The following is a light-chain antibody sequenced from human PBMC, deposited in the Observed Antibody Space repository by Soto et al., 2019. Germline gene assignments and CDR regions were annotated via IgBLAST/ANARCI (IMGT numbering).Light chain of an antibody. Sequence: EIVLTQSPGTLSLYQGERATLSCRASQTVNSIYFAWYQRKPGQAPRLLIYGASNRATGIPDRFSGSGSGTDFTLTISRLEAEDFGVYYCQQYDTSPRTFGQGTKVEIK. J-gene: IGKJ1*01. CDR2: GAS. V-gene: IGKV3-20*01. CDR3: QQYDTSPRT. CDR1: QTVNSIY.